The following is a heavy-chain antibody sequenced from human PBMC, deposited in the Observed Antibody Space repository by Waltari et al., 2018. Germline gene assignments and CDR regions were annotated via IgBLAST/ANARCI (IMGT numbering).Heavy chain of an antibody. V-gene: IGHV1-2*02. Sequence: QVQLVQSGAEVKEPGASVMVSCKASGYTFTAYYIYCVRQAPGQGLEWMGWCDPKSGGTNYAQKFQGRVTMTRDTSISTVYMELSSLRSDDTAVYYCARGDSSYPTYPDYWGPGTLVTVSS. CDR1: GYTFTAYY. CDR3: ARGDSSYPTYPDY. CDR2: CDPKSGGT. J-gene: IGHJ4*02. D-gene: IGHD5-18*01.